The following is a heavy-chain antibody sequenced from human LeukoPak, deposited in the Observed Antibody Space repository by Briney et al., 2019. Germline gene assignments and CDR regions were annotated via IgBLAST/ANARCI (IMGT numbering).Heavy chain of an antibody. CDR3: ARGVRIAVAGNIDY. CDR2: ISYDGSNK. J-gene: IGHJ4*02. CDR1: GFTFRSYA. D-gene: IGHD6-19*01. Sequence: GRSLRLSCAASGFTFRSYAMHWVRQAPGKGLEWEAVISYDGSNKKYADSVKGRFTISRDNSKNTLYLQMNSLRAEDTAVYYCARGVRIAVAGNIDYWGQGTLVTVSS. V-gene: IGHV3-30*04.